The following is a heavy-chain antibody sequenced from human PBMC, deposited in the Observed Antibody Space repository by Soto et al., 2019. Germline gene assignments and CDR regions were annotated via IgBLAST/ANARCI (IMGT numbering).Heavy chain of an antibody. Sequence: GGSLRLSCSASGFTFSTNWMSWVRQAPGKGLEWVANINQEGSEKYYVDFVKGRFTISRDNAENSLYLQMNSLRAEDTAVYYCARDAPVVIYGYYYYYMNVWGKGTTVTVSS. V-gene: IGHV3-7*01. CDR3: ARDAPVVIYGYYYYYMNV. CDR1: GFTFSTNW. D-gene: IGHD3-16*01. J-gene: IGHJ6*03. CDR2: INQEGSEK.